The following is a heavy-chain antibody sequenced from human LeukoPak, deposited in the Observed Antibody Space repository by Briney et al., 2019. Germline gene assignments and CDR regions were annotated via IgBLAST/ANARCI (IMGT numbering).Heavy chain of an antibody. CDR2: ISTGSSTI. J-gene: IGHJ4*02. V-gene: IGHV3-48*02. D-gene: IGHD3-16*01. CDR3: ARDWAYSFDY. Sequence: GRSLRLSCAASGXTFSSYSMNCVRQAPGKGQEWISYISTGSSTIYYADSVKGRFIISRDNAKDSLYLQMNSLRDEDTALYYCARDWAYSFDYWGQGTLVTVSS. CDR1: GXTFSSYS.